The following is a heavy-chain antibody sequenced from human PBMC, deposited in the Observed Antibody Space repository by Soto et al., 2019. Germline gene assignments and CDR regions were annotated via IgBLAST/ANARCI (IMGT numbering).Heavy chain of an antibody. V-gene: IGHV3-33*01. D-gene: IGHD1-1*01. J-gene: IGHJ4*02. CDR1: GFTFSSYS. Sequence: QVQLVESGGGVVQPGRSLRLSCAASGFTFSSYSMHWVRQAPGKGLEWVAVIWYDGSNKYYADSVKGRFTISRDNSKNTLYLQMNSLRAEDTAVYYCARETGTLDYWGQGTLVTVSS. CDR3: ARETGTLDY. CDR2: IWYDGSNK.